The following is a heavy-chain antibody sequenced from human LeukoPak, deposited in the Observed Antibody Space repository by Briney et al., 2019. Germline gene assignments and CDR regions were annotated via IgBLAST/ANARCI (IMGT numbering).Heavy chain of an antibody. D-gene: IGHD5-12*01. CDR1: GYTFTSYY. Sequence: SVKVSCKASGYTFTSYYMHWVRQAPGQGLEWMGGIIPIFGTANYAQKFQGRVTITADKSTSTAYMELSSLRSEDTAVYYCASVAVATFEYYYYMDVWGKGTTVTVSS. V-gene: IGHV1-69*06. CDR3: ASVAVATFEYYYYMDV. J-gene: IGHJ6*03. CDR2: IIPIFGTA.